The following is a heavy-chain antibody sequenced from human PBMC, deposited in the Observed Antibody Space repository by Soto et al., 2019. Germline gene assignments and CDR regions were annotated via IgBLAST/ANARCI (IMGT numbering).Heavy chain of an antibody. Sequence: QVQLVESGGGVVQPGRSLRLSCAASGFTFSSYGMHWVRQAPGKGLEWVAVISYDGSNKYYADSVKGRFTISRDNSNNALYLQMTSPRAEDTAVYYSAKDDNWGQTYYYYGMDVWGQRTTVTVSS. CDR1: GFTFSSYG. J-gene: IGHJ6*02. CDR3: AKDDNWGQTYYYYGMDV. D-gene: IGHD7-27*01. V-gene: IGHV3-30*18. CDR2: ISYDGSNK.